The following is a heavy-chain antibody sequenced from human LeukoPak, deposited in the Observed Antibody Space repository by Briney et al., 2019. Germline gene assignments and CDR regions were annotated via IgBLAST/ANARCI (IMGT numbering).Heavy chain of an antibody. CDR3: ARSTHYDSSGYYTDY. D-gene: IGHD3-22*01. Sequence: GASVKVSCKASGGTFSSYAISWVRQAPGQGLEWMGGIIPIFGTANYAQKFQGRVTITADESTSTAYMELSSLRSEDTAVYYCARSTHYDSSGYYTDYWGQGTLVTVSS. CDR2: IIPIFGTA. V-gene: IGHV1-69*01. CDR1: GGTFSSYA. J-gene: IGHJ4*02.